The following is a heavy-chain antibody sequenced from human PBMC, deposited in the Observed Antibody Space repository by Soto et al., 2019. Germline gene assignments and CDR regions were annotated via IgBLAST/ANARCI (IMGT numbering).Heavy chain of an antibody. CDR3: ARDLRDYSNIVATENYYGMDV. J-gene: IGHJ6*02. CDR2: IYYSGST. Sequence: SETLSLTCTVSGGSISSGGYYWSWIRQPPGKGLEWIGYIYYSGSTYYNPSLKSRVTISVDTSKNQFSLKLSSVTAADTAVYYCARDLRDYSNIVATENYYGMDVWGQGTTLTVSS. V-gene: IGHV4-30-4*01. CDR1: GGSISSGGYY. D-gene: IGHD5-12*01.